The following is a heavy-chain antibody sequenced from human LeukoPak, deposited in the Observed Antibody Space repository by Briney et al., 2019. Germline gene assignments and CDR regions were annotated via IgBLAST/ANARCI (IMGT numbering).Heavy chain of an antibody. Sequence: ASVKVSCKASGGTFSSYAISWVRQAPGQGLEWMGRIIPIFGIANYAQKFQGRVTITADKSTGTAYMELSSLRSEDTAVYYCASRYSGYPVYYYYGMDVWGQGTTVTVSS. CDR1: GGTFSSYA. J-gene: IGHJ6*02. CDR3: ASRYSGYPVYYYYGMDV. D-gene: IGHD5-12*01. V-gene: IGHV1-69*04. CDR2: IIPIFGIA.